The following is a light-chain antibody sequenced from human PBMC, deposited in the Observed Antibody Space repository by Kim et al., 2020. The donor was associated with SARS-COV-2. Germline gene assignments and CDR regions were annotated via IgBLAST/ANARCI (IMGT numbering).Light chain of an antibody. CDR3: QQANSFTPT. CDR1: QGISSW. Sequence: DIHMTQSPSSVSASVGDRVTITCRASQGISSWLAWYQQKPGKAPKLLIYASSSLQSGVPSMFSGSGAGTDSTLTISRVHPEDFATYYCQQANSFTPTFGQGTRLEIK. V-gene: IGKV1-12*01. J-gene: IGKJ5*01. CDR2: ASS.